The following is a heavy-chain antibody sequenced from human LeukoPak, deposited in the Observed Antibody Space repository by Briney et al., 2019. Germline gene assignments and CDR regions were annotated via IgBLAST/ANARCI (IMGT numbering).Heavy chain of an antibody. CDR2: ISYDGSNK. CDR1: GFTFSSYG. CDR3: AKEGPLTSSLLSGGGMDV. J-gene: IGHJ6*02. V-gene: IGHV3-30*18. D-gene: IGHD3-16*01. Sequence: GGSLRLSCAASGFTFSSYGMHWVRQAPGKGLEWVAVISYDGSNKYYAGSVKGRFTIPRDNSKNTLYLQMNSLRAEDTAVYYCAKEGPLTSSLLSGGGMDVWGQGTTVTVSS.